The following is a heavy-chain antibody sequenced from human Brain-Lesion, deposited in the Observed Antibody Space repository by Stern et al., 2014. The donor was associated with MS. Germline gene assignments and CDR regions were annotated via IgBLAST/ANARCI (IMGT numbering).Heavy chain of an antibody. CDR1: GGSISSSNW. Sequence: QLQLQESGPGLVKPSGTLSLTCAVSGGSISSSNWWSWVRQSPGKGLEWIGESDHSGSTIYNPSLKSRVTVSVDKSKTRFPRTLRSVTAADTAVYFCARFPASRPHVFDSWGQGTLVTVSS. V-gene: IGHV4-4*02. J-gene: IGHJ4*02. CDR2: SDHSGST. D-gene: IGHD6-13*01. CDR3: ARFPASRPHVFDS.